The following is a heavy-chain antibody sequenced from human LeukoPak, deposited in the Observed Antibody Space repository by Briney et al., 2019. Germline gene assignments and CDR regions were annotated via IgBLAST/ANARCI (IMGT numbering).Heavy chain of an antibody. Sequence: GRSLTLSCAASGFTFSSYGIHWVRQPPDKGLEWVALIWYDGSNKYYADSVKGRFTISRDNSKNTLYLQMNSLRAEDTAVYYCARGSGSRSNFYYYGMDVWGQGTTVTVSS. CDR3: ARGSGSRSNFYYYGMDV. J-gene: IGHJ6*02. CDR1: GFTFSSYG. D-gene: IGHD3-10*01. CDR2: IWYDGSNK. V-gene: IGHV3-33*01.